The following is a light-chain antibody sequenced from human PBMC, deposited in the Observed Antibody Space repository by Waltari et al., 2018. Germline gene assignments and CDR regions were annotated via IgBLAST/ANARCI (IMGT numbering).Light chain of an antibody. CDR2: EVS. Sequence: QSALTQPASVSGSAGQSINISCNGTSRDGGRYNLLPWFQQEPGKAPKLIMYEVSKRPSGVSNRFSGSKSGNAASVTVSGHQAEDEADYYCCSYAGSSTFVVFGGGTKLTVL. CDR3: CSYAGSSTFVV. V-gene: IGLV2-23*02. J-gene: IGLJ2*01. CDR1: SRDGGRYNL.